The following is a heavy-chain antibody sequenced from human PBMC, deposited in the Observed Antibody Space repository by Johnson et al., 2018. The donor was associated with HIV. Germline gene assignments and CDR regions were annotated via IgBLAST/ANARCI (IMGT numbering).Heavy chain of an antibody. J-gene: IGHJ3*01. CDR2: ISLDGSNK. CDR1: GFTFSSYA. V-gene: IGHV3-30*03. Sequence: QVQLVESGGGVVQPGKSLRLSCAASGFTFSSYAIHWVRQAPGKGLEWVAVISLDGSNKYYADSVKGRFTISRDNSKNTLYLHMTILRQDYTAVYSCYCTDVVGAGSEAKGTFDAWGQGTMVTVSS. CDR3: YCTDVVGAGSEAKGTFDA. D-gene: IGHD3-10*01.